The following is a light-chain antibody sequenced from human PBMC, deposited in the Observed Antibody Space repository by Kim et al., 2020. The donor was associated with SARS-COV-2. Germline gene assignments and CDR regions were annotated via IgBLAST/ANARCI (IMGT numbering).Light chain of an antibody. CDR2: DDS. Sequence: APGKTARITCGGKNIGSKSVQWYQQKPGQAPVVVIKDDSDRPSGIPERFSGSNSGNTATLTISRVEAGDEADYYCQVWDTPSDHFVFGAGTKVTVL. CDR3: QVWDTPSDHFV. V-gene: IGLV3-21*03. CDR1: NIGSKS. J-gene: IGLJ1*01.